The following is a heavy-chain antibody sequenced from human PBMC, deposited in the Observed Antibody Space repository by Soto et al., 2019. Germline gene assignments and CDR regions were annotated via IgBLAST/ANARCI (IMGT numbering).Heavy chain of an antibody. D-gene: IGHD2-2*02. CDR3: AREGCSSTSCYTGGYYYYYGMDV. Sequence: SETLSLTCTVSGGSISSYYWSWIRQPPGKGLEWIGYIYYSGSTNYNPSLKSRVTISVDTSKNQFSLKLSSVTAADTAVYYCAREGCSSTSCYTGGYYYYYGMDVWGQGTTVTVSS. J-gene: IGHJ6*02. CDR1: GGSISSYY. CDR2: IYYSGST. V-gene: IGHV4-59*01.